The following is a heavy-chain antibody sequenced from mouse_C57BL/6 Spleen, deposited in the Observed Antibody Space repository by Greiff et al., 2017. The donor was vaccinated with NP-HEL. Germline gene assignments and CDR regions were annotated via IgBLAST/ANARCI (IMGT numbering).Heavy chain of an antibody. J-gene: IGHJ2*01. CDR3: ARSYYSFYYFDY. D-gene: IGHD2-12*01. CDR1: GYTFTSYW. Sequence: QVHVKQPGTELVKPGASVKLSCKASGYTFTSYWMHWVKQRPGQGLEWIGNINPSNGGTNYNEKFKSKATLTVDKSSSTAYMQLSSLTSEDSAVYYCARSYYSFYYFDYWGQGTTLTVSS. CDR2: INPSNGGT. V-gene: IGHV1-53*01.